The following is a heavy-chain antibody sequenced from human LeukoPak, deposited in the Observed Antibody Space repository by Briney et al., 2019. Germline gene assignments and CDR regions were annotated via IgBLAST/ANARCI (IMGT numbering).Heavy chain of an antibody. D-gene: IGHD3-22*01. J-gene: IGHJ4*02. CDR3: AREGYYYDSSGYDY. CDR1: GGSISSGDYY. CDR2: IYYSGST. V-gene: IGHV4-30-4*01. Sequence: SGTLSLTCTVSGGSISSGDYYWSWIRQPPGKGLEWIGYIYYSGSTYYNPSLKSRVTISVDTSKNQFSLKLSSVTAADTAVYYCAREGYYYDSSGYDYWGQGTLVTVSS.